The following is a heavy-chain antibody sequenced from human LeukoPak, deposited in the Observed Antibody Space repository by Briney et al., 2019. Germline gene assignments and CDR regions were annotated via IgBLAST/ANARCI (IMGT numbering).Heavy chain of an antibody. V-gene: IGHV1-18*01. CDR1: GYTFTSYG. Sequence: ASVKVSCKGSGYTFTSYGISWVRQAPGQGLEWMGWISGYNGNTNNAQKLQGRVTMTTDTSTSTAYMELRSLRSEDTAVYYCAGEVGGAGAQGVWGAFDIWGQGTMVTVSS. CDR3: AGEVGGAGAQGVWGAFDI. D-gene: IGHD3-16*01. CDR2: ISGYNGNT. J-gene: IGHJ3*02.